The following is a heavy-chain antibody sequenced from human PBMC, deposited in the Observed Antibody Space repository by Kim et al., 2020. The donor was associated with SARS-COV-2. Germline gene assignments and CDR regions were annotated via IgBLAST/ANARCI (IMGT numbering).Heavy chain of an antibody. D-gene: IGHD3-22*01. CDR1: GGSISSGGYY. Sequence: SETLSLTCTVSGGSISSGGYYWSWIRQHPGKGLEWIGYIYYSGSTYYNPSLKSRVTISVDTSQNQFSLKLSSVTAADTAVYYCARASPRKNYYDSSEFDYWGQGTLVTVSS. CDR2: IYYSGST. J-gene: IGHJ4*02. V-gene: IGHV4-31*03. CDR3: ARASPRKNYYDSSEFDY.